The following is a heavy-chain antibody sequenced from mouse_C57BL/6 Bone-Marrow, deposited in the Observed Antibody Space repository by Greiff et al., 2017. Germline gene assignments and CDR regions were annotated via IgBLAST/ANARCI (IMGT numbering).Heavy chain of an antibody. V-gene: IGHV1-26*01. CDR2: INPNNGGT. D-gene: IGHD3-1*01. Sequence: VQLQQSGPELVKPGASVKISCKASGYTFTDYYMNWVKQSHGKSLEWIGDINPNNGGTSYNQQFKGKATLTVDKSSSTAYMELRSLTSEDSAVYYCARERADWFAYWGQGTLVTVSA. J-gene: IGHJ3*01. CDR1: GYTFTDYY. CDR3: ARERADWFAY.